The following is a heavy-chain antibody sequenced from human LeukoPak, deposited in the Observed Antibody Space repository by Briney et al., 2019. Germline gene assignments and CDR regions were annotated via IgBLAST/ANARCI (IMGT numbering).Heavy chain of an antibody. D-gene: IGHD3-9*01. CDR3: AKAEGYDILTGLDY. CDR2: ISGSGGST. CDR1: GFTFSSYA. Sequence: GGSLRLSCAASGFTFSSYAMSWVRQAPGKGLEWVSAISGSGGSTYYADSVKGRITISRDNSKNTLYLQMNSLRAEDTAVYYCAKAEGYDILTGLDYWGQGTLVTVSS. J-gene: IGHJ4*02. V-gene: IGHV3-23*01.